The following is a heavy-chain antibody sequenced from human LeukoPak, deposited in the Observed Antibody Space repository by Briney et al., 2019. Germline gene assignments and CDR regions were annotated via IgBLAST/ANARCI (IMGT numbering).Heavy chain of an antibody. CDR2: ISYEGSNT. Sequence: GGSLRLFCALCVFTFSIYTVHWVRRARREGGEWVAVISYEGSNTHYTDYVTCRFTISRDNSKYTLYLQMNSLRAEVTAVYYCASLITAASIDYSGQGTLVTVSS. V-gene: IGHV3-30*04. D-gene: IGHD6-13*01. J-gene: IGHJ4*02. CDR1: VFTFSIYT. CDR3: ASLITAASIDY.